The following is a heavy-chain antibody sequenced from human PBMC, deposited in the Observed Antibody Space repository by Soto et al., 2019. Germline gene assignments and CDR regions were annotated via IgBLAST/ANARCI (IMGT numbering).Heavy chain of an antibody. J-gene: IGHJ1*01. V-gene: IGHV4-38-2*02. D-gene: IGHD4-4*01. CDR1: CYSISSGYY. CDR2: IYHSGST. CDR3: ARERPMTTVYNY. Sequence: YLTCAVSCYSISSGYYWGWIRQPPGKGLEWIGIIYHSGSTYYNPSLKSRVTISVDTSKNQFSLKLSSVTAADTAVYYGARERPMTTVYNYWGQGNLVTASA.